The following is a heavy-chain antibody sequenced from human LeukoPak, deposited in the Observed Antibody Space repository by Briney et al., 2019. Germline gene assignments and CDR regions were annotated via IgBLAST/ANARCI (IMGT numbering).Heavy chain of an antibody. J-gene: IGHJ4*02. CDR1: GFTFSSYA. D-gene: IGHD2-21*01. CDR2: ISGSGGST. V-gene: IGHV3-23*01. Sequence: GGSLRLSCAASGFTFSSYAMNWVRQAPRKGLEWVSAISGSGGSTYYADSVKGRFTISRDNSKNTLSLQMNSLRAEDTAIYYCAKDLIAGYSTFFDYWGQGTLVTVSS. CDR3: AKDLIAGYSTFFDY.